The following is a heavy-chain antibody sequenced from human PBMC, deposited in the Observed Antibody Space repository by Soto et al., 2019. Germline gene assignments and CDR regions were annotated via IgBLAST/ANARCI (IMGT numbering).Heavy chain of an antibody. Sequence: QLQLQESGPGLVKPSETLSLTCTVSGGSISSSSYYWGWIRQPPGKGLEWIGSIYYSGSTYYNPSLKSRVTISVDTSKNQFSLKLSSVTAADTAVYYCARVMAGTSAFDIWGQGTMVTVSS. J-gene: IGHJ3*02. CDR1: GGSISSSSYY. D-gene: IGHD6-19*01. CDR2: IYYSGST. V-gene: IGHV4-39*01. CDR3: ARVMAGTSAFDI.